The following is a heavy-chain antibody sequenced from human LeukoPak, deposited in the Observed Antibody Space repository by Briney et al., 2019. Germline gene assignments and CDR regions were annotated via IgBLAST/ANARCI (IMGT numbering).Heavy chain of an antibody. V-gene: IGHV3-23*01. J-gene: IGHJ4*02. D-gene: IGHD3-22*01. CDR3: ARLPTYYYDSSGLYYFDY. Sequence: GGSLRLSCAASGFTFSSYAMSWVRQAPGKGLEWVSAISGSGGSTYYADSVKGRFTISRDNSKNTLYLQMNSLRAEDTAVYYCARLPTYYYDSSGLYYFDYWGQGTLVTVSS. CDR1: GFTFSSYA. CDR2: ISGSGGST.